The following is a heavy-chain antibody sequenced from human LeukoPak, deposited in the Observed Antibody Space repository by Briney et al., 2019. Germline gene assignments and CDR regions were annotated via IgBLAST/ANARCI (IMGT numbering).Heavy chain of an antibody. J-gene: IGHJ5*02. CDR2: IGSSGSTI. D-gene: IGHD3-22*01. CDR1: GFTFSDYY. V-gene: IGHV3-11*01. CDR3: ARGASHYYDSSGYRNWFDP. Sequence: PGGSLRLSCAASGFTFSDYYMSWIRQAPGKGLEWVSYIGSSGSTIYYADSVKGRFTISRDNAKNSLYLQMNSLRAEDTAVYYCARGASHYYDSSGYRNWFDPWGQGTLVTVSS.